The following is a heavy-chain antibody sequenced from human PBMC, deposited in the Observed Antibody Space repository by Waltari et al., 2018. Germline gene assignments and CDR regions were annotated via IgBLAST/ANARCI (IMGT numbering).Heavy chain of an antibody. V-gene: IGHV4-39*07. CDR1: GGSISSSSYY. CDR3: STVAGSPPGPY. CDR2: IYYSGST. D-gene: IGHD6-19*01. Sequence: QLQLQESGPGLVKPSETLSLTCTVSGGSISSSSYYWGWIRQPPGKGLEWIGSIYYSGSTYYNPSLKSRVTISVDTSKNQFSLKLSSVTAADTAVYYCSTVAGSPPGPYWGQGTLVTVSS. J-gene: IGHJ4*02.